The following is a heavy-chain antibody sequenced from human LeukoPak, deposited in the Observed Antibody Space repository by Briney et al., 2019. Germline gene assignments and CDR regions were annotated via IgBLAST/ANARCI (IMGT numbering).Heavy chain of an antibody. CDR3: AKEHLGIPRRPDY. CDR2: IYYSGST. V-gene: IGHV4-59*01. J-gene: IGHJ4*02. CDR1: GGSISSYY. Sequence: SETLSLTCTVSGGSISSYYWSWIRQPPGKGLEWIGYIYYSGSTNYNPSLKSRVTISVDTSKNQFSLKLSSVTAADTAVYYCAKEHLGIPRRPDYWGQGTLVTVSS. D-gene: IGHD7-27*01.